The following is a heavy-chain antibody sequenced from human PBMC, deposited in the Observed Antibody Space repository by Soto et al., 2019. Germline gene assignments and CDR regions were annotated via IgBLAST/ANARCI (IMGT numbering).Heavy chain of an antibody. D-gene: IGHD5-12*01. CDR1: GFTFSSYA. CDR3: ARDRRRANYYYGMDV. Sequence: QVPLVESGGGVVQPGRSLRLSCAASGFTFSSYAMHWVRQAPGKGLEWVAVISYDGSNKYYADSVKGRFTISRDNSKNTLYLQMNSLRAEDTAVYYCARDRRRANYYYGMDVWGQGTTVTVSS. J-gene: IGHJ6*02. V-gene: IGHV3-30-3*01. CDR2: ISYDGSNK.